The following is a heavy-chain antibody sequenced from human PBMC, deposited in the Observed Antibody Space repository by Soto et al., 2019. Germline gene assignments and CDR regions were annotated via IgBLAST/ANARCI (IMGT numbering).Heavy chain of an antibody. Sequence: PSETLSLTCTVSGDSFSNYYCNWVRKSAGKGLEWIGRIYPTGGTTYNPSLKSRLTMSVDTSKNQFSLRLTSMTAADTAVYYCATGRSEVVPGAMDTWGQGTLVTVSS. V-gene: IGHV4-4*07. CDR3: ATGRSEVVPGAMDT. J-gene: IGHJ5*02. CDR1: GDSFSNYY. CDR2: IYPTGGT. D-gene: IGHD2-2*01.